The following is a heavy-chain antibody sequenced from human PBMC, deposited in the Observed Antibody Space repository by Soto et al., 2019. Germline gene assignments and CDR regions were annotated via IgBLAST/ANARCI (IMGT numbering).Heavy chain of an antibody. CDR1: GGSISSYY. CDR2: IYYSGST. V-gene: IGHV4-59*01. Sequence: SETLSLTCTVSGGSISSYYWSWIRQPPGKGLEWIGYIYYSGSTNYNPFLKSRVTISVDTSKNQFSLKLSSVTAADTAVYYCARGKEWLTPFWFDPWGQGTLVTVPQ. CDR3: ARGKEWLTPFWFDP. D-gene: IGHD3-3*01. J-gene: IGHJ5*02.